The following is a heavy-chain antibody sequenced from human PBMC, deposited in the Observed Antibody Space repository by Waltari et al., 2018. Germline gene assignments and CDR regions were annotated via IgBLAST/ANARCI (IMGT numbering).Heavy chain of an antibody. V-gene: IGHV1-46*01. CDR1: EYTFASSY. J-gene: IGHJ6*02. D-gene: IGHD2-21*01. Sequence: QVQLVQSGAEVKKPGASVKISCKTSEYTFASSYVHWVRQAPGQGLEWMGIIKPSGGSTIYAQRVQGRVTMTRDTSTSTVYMELSSLKSEDTAVYYCATDTGALWMDVWGQGTTVTVSS. CDR2: IKPSGGST. CDR3: ATDTGALWMDV.